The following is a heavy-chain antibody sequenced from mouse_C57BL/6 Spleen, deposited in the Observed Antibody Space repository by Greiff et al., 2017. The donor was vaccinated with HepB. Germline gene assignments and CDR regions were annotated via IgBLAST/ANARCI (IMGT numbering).Heavy chain of an antibody. CDR2: INPNNGGT. V-gene: IGHV1-26*01. CDR1: GYTFTDYY. J-gene: IGHJ4*01. Sequence: VQLQQSGPELVKPGASVKISCKASGYTFTDYYMNWVKQSHGKSLEWIGDINPNNGGTSYNQKFKGKATLTVDKSSSTAYMELRSLTSEDSAVYDCARNGIYYDGNAMDYWGQGTSVTVAS. D-gene: IGHD1-1*01. CDR3: ARNGIYYDGNAMDY.